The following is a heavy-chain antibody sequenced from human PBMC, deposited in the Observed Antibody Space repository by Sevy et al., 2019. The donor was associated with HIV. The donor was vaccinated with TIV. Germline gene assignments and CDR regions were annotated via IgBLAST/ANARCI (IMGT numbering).Heavy chain of an antibody. CDR3: AGENAWGRGYS. V-gene: IGHV4-59*08. J-gene: IGHJ4*02. CDR2: IYYNGHI. Sequence: SETLSLTCTVSGGSITSLYWNWIRQPPGKGLEWIANIYYNGHINYTPSPKSRVTLSLDTSKNQFSLRLGSVTAADTAMYYCAGENAWGRGYSWGQGTLVTVSS. CDR1: GGSITSLY. D-gene: IGHD1-26*01.